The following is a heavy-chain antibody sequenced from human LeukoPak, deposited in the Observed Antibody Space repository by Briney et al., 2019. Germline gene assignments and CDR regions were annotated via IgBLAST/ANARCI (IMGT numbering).Heavy chain of an antibody. CDR2: ISYDGINK. Sequence: GGSLRLSCAASGFTFSNYAMHWVRQAPGKGLEWVAVISYDGINKYYADSVKGRFTLSRDNSKNMLYLQMNSLRAEDTAVYYCAKPYYYGSRSYMDYWGQGTLVTVSS. CDR3: AKPYYYGSRSYMDY. V-gene: IGHV3-30-3*02. J-gene: IGHJ4*02. CDR1: GFTFSNYA. D-gene: IGHD3-10*01.